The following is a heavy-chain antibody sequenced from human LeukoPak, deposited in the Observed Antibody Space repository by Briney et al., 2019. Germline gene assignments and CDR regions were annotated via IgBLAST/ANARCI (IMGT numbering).Heavy chain of an antibody. V-gene: IGHV4-61*02. J-gene: IGHJ5*02. Sequence: SETLSLTCTVSGGSISSGSYYWSWIRQPAGKGLEWIGRIYTSGSTNYNPSLKSRVTISVDTSKNQFSLKLSSVTAADMAVYYCARDNDYGGNSGVFDRWGQGTLVTVSS. CDR3: ARDNDYGGNSGVFDR. D-gene: IGHD4-23*01. CDR1: GGSISSGSYY. CDR2: IYTSGST.